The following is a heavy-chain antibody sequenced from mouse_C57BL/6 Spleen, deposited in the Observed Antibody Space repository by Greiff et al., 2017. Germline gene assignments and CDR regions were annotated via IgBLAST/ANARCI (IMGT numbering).Heavy chain of an antibody. V-gene: IGHV5-17*01. J-gene: IGHJ2*01. CDR2: ISSGSSTI. Sequence: EVKLMESGGGLVKPGGSLKLSCAASGFTFSDYGMHWVRQAPEKGLEWVAYISSGSSTIYYADTVKGRFTISRDNAKNTLFLQMTSLRSEDTAMYYCARPYDYDRDYFDYWGQGTTLTVSS. CDR3: ARPYDYDRDYFDY. CDR1: GFTFSDYG. D-gene: IGHD2-4*01.